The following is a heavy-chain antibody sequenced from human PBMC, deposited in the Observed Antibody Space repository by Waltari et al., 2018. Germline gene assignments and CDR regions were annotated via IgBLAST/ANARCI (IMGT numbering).Heavy chain of an antibody. D-gene: IGHD3-3*01. CDR3: ARSRRDFWSGYFDY. CDR1: GGSISSYY. J-gene: IGHJ4*02. V-gene: IGHV4-59*01. CDR2: IYYSGST. Sequence: QVQLQESGPGLVKPSETLSLTCTVSGGSISSYYWSWIRQPPGKGLEWIGYIYYSGSTNYNPSLKSRVTISVDTSKNQFSLKLSSVTAADTAVYYCARSRRDFWSGYFDYWGQGTLVTVSS.